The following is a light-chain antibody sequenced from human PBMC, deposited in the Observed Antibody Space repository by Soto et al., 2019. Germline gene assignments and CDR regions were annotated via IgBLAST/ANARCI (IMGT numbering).Light chain of an antibody. V-gene: IGKV3-11*01. J-gene: IGKJ2*01. CDR1: QSVSSY. CDR3: QQRSSWYT. Sequence: EIVLTQSPATLSLSPGERATLSCRASQSVSSYLAWYQQKPGQAPRLLMYDVSNRVTGIPARFSGSGSGTDFTLTIISLEPEDFAIYYCQQRSSWYTFGQGTKLEIK. CDR2: DVS.